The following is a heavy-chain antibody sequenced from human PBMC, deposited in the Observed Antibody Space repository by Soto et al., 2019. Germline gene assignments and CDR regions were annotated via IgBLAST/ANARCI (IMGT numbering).Heavy chain of an antibody. D-gene: IGHD3-3*01. J-gene: IGHJ5*02. V-gene: IGHV1-8*01. CDR3: ARVPQIHYDFWSGYITAPSWFDP. CDR2: MNPNSGNA. Sequence: ASVKVSCKASGYTFTSYDINWVRQATGQGLEWMGWMNPNSGNAGYAQKFQGRVTMTRNTSISTAYMELSSLRSEDTAVYYCARVPQIHYDFWSGYITAPSWFDPWGQGTLVTVSS. CDR1: GYTFTSYD.